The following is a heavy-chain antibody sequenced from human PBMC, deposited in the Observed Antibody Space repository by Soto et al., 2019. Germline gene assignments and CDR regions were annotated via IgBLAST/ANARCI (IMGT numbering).Heavy chain of an antibody. V-gene: IGHV4-59*01. J-gene: IGHJ3*02. CDR3: ASTHIVVVTAAFEI. CDR1: GGSISSYY. D-gene: IGHD2-21*02. Sequence: SETLSLTCTVSGGSISSYYWSWIRQPPGKGLEWIGYIYYSGTTNYNPSLKSGVTISVNTSKNQFSLQLSSVSGADTAVYYCASTHIVVVTAAFEIWGQGTMVTVSS. CDR2: IYYSGTT.